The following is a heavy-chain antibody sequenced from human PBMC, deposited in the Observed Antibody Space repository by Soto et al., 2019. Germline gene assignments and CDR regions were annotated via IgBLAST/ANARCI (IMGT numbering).Heavy chain of an antibody. Sequence: QMTLMESGPTLVRPTQTLTLTCSFYGFSFSTSGVGVGWVRQPPGKALEWLALIYWSGDEHYRPSLKSRLTITKDTSKDQVVLIMTTMDPVDTATYYCARWLATLPVFAFDVCGQGTTVT. CDR3: ARWLATLPVFAFDV. CDR2: IYWSGDE. D-gene: IGHD6-19*01. CDR1: GFSFSTSGVG. J-gene: IGHJ3*01. V-gene: IGHV2-5*01.